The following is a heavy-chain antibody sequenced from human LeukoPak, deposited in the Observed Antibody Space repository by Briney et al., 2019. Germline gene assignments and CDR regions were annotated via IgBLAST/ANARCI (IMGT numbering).Heavy chain of an antibody. CDR3: AKLTDYYDSSGYHLLDY. J-gene: IGHJ4*02. CDR2: ISGSGGVT. CDR1: GLIFSNYA. D-gene: IGHD3-22*01. Sequence: GGSLRPSCAASGLIFSNYAMSWVRQAPGKGLDWVSTISGSGGVTYYPDSVRGRFTISRDNSKNTLYLQMNSLRAEDTAVYYCAKLTDYYDSSGYHLLDYWGQGTLVTVSS. V-gene: IGHV3-23*01.